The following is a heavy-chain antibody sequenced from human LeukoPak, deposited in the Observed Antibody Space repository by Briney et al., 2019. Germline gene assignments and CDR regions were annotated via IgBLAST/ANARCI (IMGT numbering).Heavy chain of an antibody. CDR1: GCTFSSYA. D-gene: IGHD3-3*01. Sequence: LPGGSVRLSCAASGCTFSSYAMSWVRQAPGEGLEWVSAISGGGGSTYYADSVKGRFTISRDNSKNTLYLQMNSLRAEDTAVYYCAKNTPIFGVVITDYYGMDVWGQGTTVTVSS. CDR2: ISGGGGST. V-gene: IGHV3-23*01. CDR3: AKNTPIFGVVITDYYGMDV. J-gene: IGHJ6*02.